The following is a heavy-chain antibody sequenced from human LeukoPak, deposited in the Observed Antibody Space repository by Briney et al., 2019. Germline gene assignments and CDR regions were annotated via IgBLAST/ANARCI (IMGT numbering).Heavy chain of an antibody. D-gene: IGHD3-9*01. J-gene: IGHJ5*02. CDR2: IYHSGST. Sequence: SQTLSLTCAVSGGSISSGGYSWSWIRQPPGQGLEWIGYIYHSGSTYYNPSLKSRVTISVDRSKNQFSLKLSSVTAAVTAVYYCAREAEYYDILTGYGYNWFDPWGQGTLVTVSS. CDR3: AREAEYYDILTGYGYNWFDP. V-gene: IGHV4-30-2*01. CDR1: GGSISSGGYS.